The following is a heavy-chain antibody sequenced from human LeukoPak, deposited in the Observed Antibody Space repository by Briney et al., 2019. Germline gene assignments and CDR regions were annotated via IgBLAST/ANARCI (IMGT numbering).Heavy chain of an antibody. CDR2: INPSGGST. J-gene: IGHJ4*02. D-gene: IGHD2-21*02. CDR3: ARDGMVVTAMDSFDY. V-gene: IGHV1-46*01. Sequence: GASVKVSYKASGYTFTSYYMHWVRQARGQGLEWMGLINPSGGSTSYAQKFQGRVTMTRDTSTSTVYMELSSLRSEDTAVYYCARDGMVVTAMDSFDYWGQGTLVTVSS. CDR1: GYTFTSYY.